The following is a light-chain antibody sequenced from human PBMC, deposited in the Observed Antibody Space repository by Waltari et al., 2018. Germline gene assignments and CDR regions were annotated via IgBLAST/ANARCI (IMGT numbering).Light chain of an antibody. V-gene: IGKV2-28*01. Sequence: DIVMTQSPLSLSVTPGEPASISCRSSQSLLHSNGYNYLDWYLQKPGQSPQLLIYLGSNRGSGVPDRFSGSVSGTDFTLEISRVEAEDVGLYYCMQALQTPYAFGQGTKLEIK. CDR2: LGS. J-gene: IGKJ2*01. CDR1: QSLLHSNGYNY. CDR3: MQALQTPYA.